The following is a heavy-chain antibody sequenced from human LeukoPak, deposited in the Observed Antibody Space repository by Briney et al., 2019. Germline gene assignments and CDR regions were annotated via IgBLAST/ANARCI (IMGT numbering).Heavy chain of an antibody. CDR2: FDPEDGES. CDR3: ATALSNPFYDSSGYYYGYFQH. CDR1: GYTLTELS. Sequence: ASVKVSCKVSGYTLTELSMHWVGQATGKGLEWMGGFDPEDGESVYAQKFQGRVTMTEDTSTDTAYMELSSLRSEDTAVYYCATALSNPFYDSSGYYYGYFQHWGQGTLVTVSS. D-gene: IGHD3-22*01. J-gene: IGHJ1*01. V-gene: IGHV1-24*01.